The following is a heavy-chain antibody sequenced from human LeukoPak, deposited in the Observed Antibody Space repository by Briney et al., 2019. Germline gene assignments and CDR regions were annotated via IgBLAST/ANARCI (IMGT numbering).Heavy chain of an antibody. CDR3: ASLTTVINFDY. Sequence: PGGSLRLSCAASGFTFSSYSMNWVRQAPGKGLEWVSSISSSSSYIYYADSVKGRFTISRDNAKNSLYLQMNSLRAEDTAVYYCASLTTVINFDYWGQGTLVTVSS. CDR1: GFTFSSYS. J-gene: IGHJ4*02. CDR2: ISSSSSYI. D-gene: IGHD4-17*01. V-gene: IGHV3-21*01.